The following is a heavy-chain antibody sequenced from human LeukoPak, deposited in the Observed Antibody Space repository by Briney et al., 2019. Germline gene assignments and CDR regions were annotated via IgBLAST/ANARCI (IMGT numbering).Heavy chain of an antibody. Sequence: GRSLRLSCAASGFTFSIYAMHWVRQAPGKGLEWVAVISYNGSNKYYADSVKGQFTISRDNSKKTMYLQMNSLRAEDTAVYYCAGGSGALDYWGQGTLVTVSS. J-gene: IGHJ4*02. CDR1: GFTFSIYA. CDR2: ISYNGSNK. D-gene: IGHD3-10*01. V-gene: IGHV3-30-3*01. CDR3: AGGSGALDY.